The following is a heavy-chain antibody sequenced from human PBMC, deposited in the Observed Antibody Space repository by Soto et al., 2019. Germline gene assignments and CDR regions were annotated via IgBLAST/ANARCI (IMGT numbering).Heavy chain of an antibody. D-gene: IGHD3-10*01. Sequence: QVQLVESGGGVVQPGRSLSVSCAASGFNFSSYAIHWVRLAPGKGLEWVALISYDGSYKYHADSVKDRFAISRDNSKNTVYLQMNSLRAEDTAVYYCAKARFIWFGEFYGMDFWGQGTTVTVSS. CDR1: GFNFSSYA. CDR3: AKARFIWFGEFYGMDF. J-gene: IGHJ6*02. CDR2: ISYDGSYK. V-gene: IGHV3-30*18.